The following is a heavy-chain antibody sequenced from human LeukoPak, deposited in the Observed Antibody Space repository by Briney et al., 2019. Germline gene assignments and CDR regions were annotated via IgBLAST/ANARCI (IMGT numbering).Heavy chain of an antibody. CDR3: ARRYTTMAAAGTARFDP. D-gene: IGHD6-13*01. CDR1: GGSISSSSYY. V-gene: IGHV4-39*01. Sequence: PSETLSLTCTVSGGSISSSSYYWGWIRQPPGKGLEWIGSIYYSGSTYYNPSLKSRVTISVDTSKNQFSLKLSSVTAADTAVYYCARRYTTMAAAGTARFDPWGQGTLVTVSS. CDR2: IYYSGST. J-gene: IGHJ5*02.